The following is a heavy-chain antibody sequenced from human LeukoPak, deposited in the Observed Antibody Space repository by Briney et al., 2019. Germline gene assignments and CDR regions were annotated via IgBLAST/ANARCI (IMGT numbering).Heavy chain of an antibody. D-gene: IGHD3-22*01. CDR3: ARIVVGAFDI. Sequence: ASVKVSCKASGYTFTGYYMHWVRQAPGQGLEWMGWMNPNSGNTGYAQKFQGRVTMTRNTSISTAYMELSSLRSEDTAVYYCARIVVGAFDIWGQGTMVTVSS. J-gene: IGHJ3*02. CDR2: MNPNSGNT. V-gene: IGHV1-8*02. CDR1: GYTFTGYY.